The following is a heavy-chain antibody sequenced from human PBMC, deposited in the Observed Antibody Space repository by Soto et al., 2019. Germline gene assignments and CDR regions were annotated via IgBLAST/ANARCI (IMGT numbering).Heavy chain of an antibody. CDR3: ARGRGYSYGKGWFDP. CDR2: INHSGST. J-gene: IGHJ5*02. Sequence: SETLSLTCAVYGGSFSGYYWSWIRQPPGKGLEWIGEINHSGSTNYNPSLKSRVTISVDTSKNQFSLKLSSVTAADTAVYYCARGRGYSYGKGWFDPWGQGTLVT. V-gene: IGHV4-34*01. CDR1: GGSFSGYY. D-gene: IGHD5-18*01.